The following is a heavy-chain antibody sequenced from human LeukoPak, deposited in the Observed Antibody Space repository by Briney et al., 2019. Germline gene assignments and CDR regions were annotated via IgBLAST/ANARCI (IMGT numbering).Heavy chain of an antibody. V-gene: IGHV1-18*01. Sequence: ASVKVSCTASGGTFSSYAISWVRQAPGQGLEWMGWISAYNGNTNYAQKLRGRVTMTTDTSTSTAYMELRSLRSDDTAVYYCARVLAAAGGFDYWGQGTLVTVSS. J-gene: IGHJ4*02. CDR1: GGTFSSYA. CDR3: ARVLAAAGGFDY. CDR2: ISAYNGNT. D-gene: IGHD6-13*01.